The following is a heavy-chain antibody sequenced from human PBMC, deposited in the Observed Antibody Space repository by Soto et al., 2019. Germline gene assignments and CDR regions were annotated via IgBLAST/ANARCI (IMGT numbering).Heavy chain of an antibody. CDR1: GFTFSRYG. J-gene: IGHJ5*01. D-gene: IGHD2-2*01. Sequence: EVQLVESGGGLVKPGGSLRLSCAASGFTFSRYGMNWLRQAPGKGLEWVASISSSTSYVYYADSVKGRFSTSRDNAKNILYLEMYGLRTEDTAVYYCARAPSEGRVGNWFESWGQGTLVTVSS. CDR3: ARAPSEGRVGNWFES. CDR2: ISSSTSYV. V-gene: IGHV3-21*02.